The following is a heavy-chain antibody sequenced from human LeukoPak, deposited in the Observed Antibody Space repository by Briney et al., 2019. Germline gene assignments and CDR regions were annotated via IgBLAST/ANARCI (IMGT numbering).Heavy chain of an antibody. J-gene: IGHJ1*01. D-gene: IGHD1-26*01. CDR3: AKGRVGATTLDFQH. CDR1: GFTFSTYP. CDR2: ISSDGDST. V-gene: IGHV3-64D*06. Sequence: GGSLRLSCSASGFTFSTYPMHWVRQAPGRGLEYVSSISSDGDSTYYADSVKGRFTISRDNSKNTLYLQTSSLRAEDTAVYYCAKGRVGATTLDFQHWGQGTLVTVSS.